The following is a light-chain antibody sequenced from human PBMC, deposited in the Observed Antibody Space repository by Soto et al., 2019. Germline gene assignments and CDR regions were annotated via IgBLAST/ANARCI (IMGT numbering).Light chain of an antibody. Sequence: QSALTQPASVSGSPGQSITISCTGTSSDVGGSHYVSWYQHHPGKAPKLILYEGSYRPSGVSDRFSGAKSGNTASLTISGLQAEDEADYYCNSYTTLSNRVFGTGTKLTVL. CDR2: EGS. CDR3: NSYTTLSNRV. J-gene: IGLJ1*01. CDR1: SSDVGGSHY. V-gene: IGLV2-14*01.